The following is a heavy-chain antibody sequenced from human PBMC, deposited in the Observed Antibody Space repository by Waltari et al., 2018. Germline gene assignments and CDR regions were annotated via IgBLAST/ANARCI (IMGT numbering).Heavy chain of an antibody. V-gene: IGHV4-59*08. D-gene: IGHD2-2*01. Sequence: QVQLQESGPGLVKPSETLSLTCTVSGGSINSLYWSWIRQPPGKGLEWIGYIFYTGSTKYNPTLQSRVTRQVDTSKNQFSLNLGSVTAADTAVYYCARRNQLGNWYFDLWGRGALVTVSS. CDR3: ARRNQLGNWYFDL. J-gene: IGHJ2*01. CDR2: IFYTGST. CDR1: GGSINSLY.